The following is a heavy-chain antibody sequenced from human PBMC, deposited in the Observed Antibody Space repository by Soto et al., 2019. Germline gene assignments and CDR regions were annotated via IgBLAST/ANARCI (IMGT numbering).Heavy chain of an antibody. J-gene: IGHJ4*02. Sequence: GGSLRLSCAASGFTFSSYWMHWVRQAPGKGLVWVSRINSDGSSTSYADSVKGRSTISRDNAKNTLYLQMNSLRAEDTAVYYCASGLIVVVPAARLTGTTLGYWGQGTLVTVSS. CDR3: ASGLIVVVPAARLTGTTLGY. CDR1: GFTFSSYW. D-gene: IGHD2-2*01. V-gene: IGHV3-74*01. CDR2: INSDGSST.